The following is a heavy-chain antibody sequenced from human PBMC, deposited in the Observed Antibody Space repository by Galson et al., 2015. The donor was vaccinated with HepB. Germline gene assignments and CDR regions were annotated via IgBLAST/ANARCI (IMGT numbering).Heavy chain of an antibody. J-gene: IGHJ3*02. CDR1: GYTLTELS. CDR2: FDPEDGET. V-gene: IGHV1-24*01. Sequence: SVKVSCKVSGYTLTELSMHWVRQAPGKGLEWMGGFDPEDGETIYAQKFQGRVTMTEDTSTDTAYMELSSLRSEDTAVYYCATRPARGYSGYDLNFDIWGQGTMVTVSS. D-gene: IGHD5-12*01. CDR3: ATRPARGYSGYDLNFDI.